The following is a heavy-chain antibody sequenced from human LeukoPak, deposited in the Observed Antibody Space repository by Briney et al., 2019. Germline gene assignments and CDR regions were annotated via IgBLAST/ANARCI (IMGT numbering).Heavy chain of an antibody. CDR3: ARLRDGRWLLEY. Sequence: SETLSLTCTASGGSISSSGYYWGWIRQPPGKGLEWIASINYSGTTYYNPSLKSRVTISEDRSKNQFSLKLSTVTAADTAVYYCARLRDGRWLLEYWGQGTLVTVSS. V-gene: IGHV4-39*01. CDR2: INYSGTT. J-gene: IGHJ4*02. CDR1: GGSISSSGYY. D-gene: IGHD5-24*01.